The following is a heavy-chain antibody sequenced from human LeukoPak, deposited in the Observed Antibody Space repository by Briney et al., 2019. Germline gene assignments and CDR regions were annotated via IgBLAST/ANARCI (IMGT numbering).Heavy chain of an antibody. V-gene: IGHV4-4*07. CDR3: ARDPNSAL. D-gene: IGHD4-23*01. J-gene: IGHJ4*02. Sequence: SETLSLTCTVSGGSISSNYWSWIRQPAGKGLEWIGRIHDSGNTNYNPSLKSRVTMSIDTSKNQFSLNLSSVTAADTAVYYCARDPNSALWGQGTLVTVSS. CDR1: GGSISSNY. CDR2: IHDSGNT.